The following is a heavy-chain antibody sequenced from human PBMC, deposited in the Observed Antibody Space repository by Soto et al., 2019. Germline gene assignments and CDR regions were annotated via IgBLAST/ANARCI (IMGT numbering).Heavy chain of an antibody. V-gene: IGHV1-69*01. CDR2: IIPIFGTA. J-gene: IGHJ4*02. CDR1: GGTFSSYS. D-gene: IGHD1-26*01. Sequence: QVQLVQSGAEVKKPGSSVKVSCKASGGTFSSYSINWVRQAPGQGLEWMGEIIPIFGTANYAQKFQGRVAMTADEATSTADMELSSLRSEYTAVYYCARDGGRHSGGIDYWGQGTLVTVSS. CDR3: ARDGGRHSGGIDY.